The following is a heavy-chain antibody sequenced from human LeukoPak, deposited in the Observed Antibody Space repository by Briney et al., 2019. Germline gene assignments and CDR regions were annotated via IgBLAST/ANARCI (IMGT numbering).Heavy chain of an antibody. CDR2: IYTSGST. CDR3: ARGSAYNWFDP. CDR1: GGSISSGSYY. Sequence: SETLSLTCTVSGGSISSGSYYWSWIRQPAGKGLEWIGRIYTSGSTNYNPSLKSRVTISVDTSKNQFSLKLSSVTAADTAVYYCARGSAYNWFDPWGQGTLVTVSS. J-gene: IGHJ5*02. V-gene: IGHV4-61*02.